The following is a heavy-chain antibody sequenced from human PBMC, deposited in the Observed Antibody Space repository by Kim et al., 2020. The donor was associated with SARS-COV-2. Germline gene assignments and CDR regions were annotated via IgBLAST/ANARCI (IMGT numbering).Heavy chain of an antibody. CDR1: DGSISTTNYY. V-gene: IGHV4-31*03. CDR2: IYYSGST. D-gene: IGHD3-10*01. J-gene: IGHJ6*02. Sequence: SETLSLTCTVSDGSISTTNYYWSWIRQHPGKGLEWIGFIYYSGSTYYNPSLKSRVTISVDTSKNQFSLKLSSVTAADTAVYYCARDNGGGAFGVEVWGQG. CDR3: ARDNGGGAFGVEV.